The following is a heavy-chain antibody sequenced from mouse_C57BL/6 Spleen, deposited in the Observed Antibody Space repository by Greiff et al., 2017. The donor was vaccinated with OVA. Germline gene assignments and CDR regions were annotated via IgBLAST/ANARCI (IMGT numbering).Heavy chain of an antibody. CDR2: ISSGSSTI. CDR3: ARDDYSKRVYYFDY. Sequence: EVKLMESGGGLVKPGGSLKLSCAASGFTFSDYGMHWVRQAPEKGLEWVAYISSGSSTIYYADTVKGRFTVNRDNAENTLFLQMTRLRSEDTAMYYCARDDYSKRVYYFDYWGQGTTLTVSS. V-gene: IGHV5-17*01. J-gene: IGHJ2*01. CDR1: GFTFSDYG. D-gene: IGHD2-5*01.